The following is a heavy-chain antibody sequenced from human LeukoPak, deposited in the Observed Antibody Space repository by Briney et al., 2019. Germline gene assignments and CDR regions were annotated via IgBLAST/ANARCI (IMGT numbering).Heavy chain of an antibody. D-gene: IGHD3-22*01. CDR1: GFTFSSYG. V-gene: IGHV3-30*18. CDR3: AKDYLVYYYDSSGYFDY. Sequence: GRSLRLSCAASGFTFSSYGMHWVRQAPGKGLEWVAVISYDGSNKYYADSVKGRFTISRDNSKNTLYLQMNSLRAEDTAVYYCAKDYLVYYYDSSGYFDYWGRGTLVTVSS. J-gene: IGHJ4*02. CDR2: ISYDGSNK.